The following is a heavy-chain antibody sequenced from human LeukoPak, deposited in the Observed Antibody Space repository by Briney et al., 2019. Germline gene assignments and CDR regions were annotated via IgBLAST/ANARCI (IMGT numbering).Heavy chain of an antibody. Sequence: SETLSLTCTVSGGSISSYYWSWIRQSAGKGLEWIGRFSTSGSTNYNPSLKSRVTMSVDTSKNQFSLKLSSVTAADTAVYYCARAGQGIVGAITYFDYWGQGTLVTVSS. CDR2: FSTSGST. D-gene: IGHD1-26*01. CDR1: GGSISSYY. CDR3: ARAGQGIVGAITYFDY. V-gene: IGHV4-4*07. J-gene: IGHJ4*02.